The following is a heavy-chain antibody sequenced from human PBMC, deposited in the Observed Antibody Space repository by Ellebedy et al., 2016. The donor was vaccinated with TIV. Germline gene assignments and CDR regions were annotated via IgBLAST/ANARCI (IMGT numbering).Heavy chain of an antibody. CDR1: GFVFSSYA. Sequence: PGGSLRLSCSGSGFVFSSYAMHWVRQAPGKGLDSVSAMSHDGERTFYADSVKGRFTISRDNSKNTLYLQMSSLRPEDTAVYYCVKDGFGGIVVAGSLDYWGQGTLVSVSS. CDR3: VKDGFGGIVVAGSLDY. J-gene: IGHJ4*02. CDR2: MSHDGERT. V-gene: IGHV3-64D*06. D-gene: IGHD6-19*01.